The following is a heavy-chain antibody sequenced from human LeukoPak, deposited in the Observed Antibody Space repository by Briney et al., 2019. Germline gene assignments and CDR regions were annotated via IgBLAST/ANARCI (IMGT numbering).Heavy chain of an antibody. CDR2: ISGSGGST. Sequence: GGSLRLSCTASGFTFSSYPMTWVRQAPGKGLEWVSAISGSGGSTYYADSVKGRFTISKDTSKNTLYLQMNSLRAEDTAVYYCAKSKFATSGYDGSLDFWGQGTLVTVSS. CDR3: AKSKFATSGYDGSLDF. CDR1: GFTFSSYP. V-gene: IGHV3-23*01. D-gene: IGHD5-12*01. J-gene: IGHJ4*02.